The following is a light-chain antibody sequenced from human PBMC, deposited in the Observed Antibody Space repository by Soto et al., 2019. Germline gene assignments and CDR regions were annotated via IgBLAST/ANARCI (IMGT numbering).Light chain of an antibody. J-gene: IGKJ1*01. CDR3: QQYGNSPQT. CDR2: AAS. Sequence: EIWLTKSPSTLSLSPGESATLSFRASQTVSSSFLAWYQQTPGQAPRLLIYAASSRATGIPDRFSGSGSGTDFTLTISRLKPEDFAVYYCQQYGNSPQTFGQGTKVDIK. V-gene: IGKV3-20*01. CDR1: QTVSSSF.